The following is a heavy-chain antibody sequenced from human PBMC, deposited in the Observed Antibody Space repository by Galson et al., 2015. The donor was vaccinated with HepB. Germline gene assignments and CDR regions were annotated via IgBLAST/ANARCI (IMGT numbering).Heavy chain of an antibody. V-gene: IGHV1-2*02. CDR3: ARAGIGSRSYYNNVGH. CDR2: INANGGDT. CDR1: GYTFSGYY. D-gene: IGHD3-10*01. Sequence: SVKVSCKASGYTFSGYYMHWVRQAPGQGLEWMGWINANGGDTNYAQKFRGRVTMTRDTPMSTAYMELSRLRADDTAVYYCARAGIGSRSYYNNVGHWGQGTLVTVSS. J-gene: IGHJ1*01.